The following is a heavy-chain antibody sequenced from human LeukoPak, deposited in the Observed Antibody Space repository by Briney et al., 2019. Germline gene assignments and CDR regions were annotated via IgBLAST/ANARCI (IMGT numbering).Heavy chain of an antibody. CDR1: GGSISSGSYY. J-gene: IGHJ4*02. V-gene: IGHV4-39*07. CDR2: IYYSGST. CDR3: ARGPRIKEKNLYYFDY. D-gene: IGHD2/OR15-2a*01. Sequence: SETLSLTCTVSGGSISSGSYYWGWIRQPPGKGREWIVSIYYSGSTYYNPSLKSRDTISVDTSKNQFSLKLSSVTAANTAVYYCARGPRIKEKNLYYFDYWGQGTLVTVSS.